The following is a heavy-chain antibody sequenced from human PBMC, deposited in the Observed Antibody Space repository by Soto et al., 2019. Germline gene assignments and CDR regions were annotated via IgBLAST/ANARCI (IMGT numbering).Heavy chain of an antibody. Sequence: EVQLVESGGGLVKPGGSLRLSCAASGFSFRTTWMAWVRQAPGKGLEWVGRIKSKSAGETTDYADPVKGRFTISRDDSKDTLYLHMDRLETGVTAVYYCSTGSPFSGRVFDYWGQGTLVTVSS. CDR3: STGSPFSGRVFDY. D-gene: IGHD1-26*01. CDR2: IKSKSAGETT. J-gene: IGHJ4*02. CDR1: GFSFRTTW. V-gene: IGHV3-15*01.